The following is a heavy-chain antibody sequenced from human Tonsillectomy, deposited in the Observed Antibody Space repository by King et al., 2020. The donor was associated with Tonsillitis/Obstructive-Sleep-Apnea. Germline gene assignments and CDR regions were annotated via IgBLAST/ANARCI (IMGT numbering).Heavy chain of an antibody. CDR1: GFTFGDYA. V-gene: IGHV3-49*04. J-gene: IGHJ2*01. CDR2: IRRKAYGGTT. D-gene: IGHD1-26*01. Sequence: QLVQSGGGLVQPGRSLRLSCTASGFTFGDYAMSWVRQAPGKGLEWVGFIRRKAYGGTTEYAASVKGRFSISRDDSKSIAYLQMNSLKTEDTAVYYCTRDEGGSYRYFDLWGRGTLVTVSS. CDR3: TRDEGGSYRYFDL.